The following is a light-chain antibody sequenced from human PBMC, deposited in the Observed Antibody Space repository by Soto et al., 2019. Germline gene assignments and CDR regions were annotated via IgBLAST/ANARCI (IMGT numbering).Light chain of an antibody. CDR3: AAWDDSLSAL. CDR2: SNN. J-gene: IGLJ2*01. Sequence: QPVLTQPPSASGTPGQRVTISCSGSSSNIGSNYVYWYQQLPGTAPKLLIYSNNQRPSGVPDRFSGSKSGTSASLAISGLRSEDEADYYCAAWDDSLSALFGGGTKVTVL. V-gene: IGLV1-47*02. CDR1: SSNIGSNY.